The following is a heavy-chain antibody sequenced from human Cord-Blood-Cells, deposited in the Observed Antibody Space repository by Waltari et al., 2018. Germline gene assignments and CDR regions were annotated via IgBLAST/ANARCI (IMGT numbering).Heavy chain of an antibody. CDR2: INHSGST. CDR3: AREPLAWGSRAFDI. Sequence: QVQLQQWGSGLLQPSETLSLTCAVDGGSFSGYSWSWICQPPGKGLEWIGEINHSGSTNYNPSLKSRVTISVDTSKNQFSLKLSSVTAADTAVYYCAREPLAWGSRAFDIWGQGTMVTVSS. V-gene: IGHV4-34*01. J-gene: IGHJ3*02. D-gene: IGHD7-27*01. CDR1: GGSFSGYS.